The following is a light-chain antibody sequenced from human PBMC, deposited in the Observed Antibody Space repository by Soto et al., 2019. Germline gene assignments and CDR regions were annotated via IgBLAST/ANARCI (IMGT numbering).Light chain of an antibody. CDR3: QQRNDWPWT. CDR1: ESVTDY. V-gene: IGKV3-11*01. J-gene: IGKJ1*01. Sequence: EIVLTQSPSTLALSPGERGTLSCRASESVTDYLAWYQQKPGQAPRLLVYDVSNRAAGIPTRCSGGGSGTDFTLTISNVEPEDFAVYYCQQRNDWPWTFGQGTKVDIK. CDR2: DVS.